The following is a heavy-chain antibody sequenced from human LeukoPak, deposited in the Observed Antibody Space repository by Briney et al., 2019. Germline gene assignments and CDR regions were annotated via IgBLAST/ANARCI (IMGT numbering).Heavy chain of an antibody. CDR2: VSYSGSP. V-gene: IGHV4-39*01. Sequence: PSETLFLTCTVSGDSISSSRYYGGWIRQPPGKGLEWIGSVSYSGSPYYNPARKSRVTTSVDTAKNQFSLRLSSVTATDTAMYYCARHGWDYPSGTYYTFDPWGQGTLVTVSS. CDR3: ARHGWDYPSGTYYTFDP. CDR1: GDSISSSRYY. D-gene: IGHD3-10*01. J-gene: IGHJ5*02.